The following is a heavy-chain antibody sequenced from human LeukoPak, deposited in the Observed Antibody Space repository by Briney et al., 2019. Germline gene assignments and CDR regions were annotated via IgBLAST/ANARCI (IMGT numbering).Heavy chain of an antibody. CDR3: AKDSPVATR. CDR1: GFTFSSSA. D-gene: IGHD1-26*01. J-gene: IGHJ4*02. CDR2: ITDSGDGE. Sequence: PGGSLRLSCAASGFTFSSSAMSWVRQAPGKGLAWVSSITDSGDGEYYADSVKGRFTISRDDSKNTLYLQMNSLRAEDTAVYYCAKDSPVATRWGQGTLVTVSS. V-gene: IGHV3-23*01.